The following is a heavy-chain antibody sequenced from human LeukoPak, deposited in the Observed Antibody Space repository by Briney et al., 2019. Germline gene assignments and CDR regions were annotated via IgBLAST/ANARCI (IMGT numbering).Heavy chain of an antibody. V-gene: IGHV4-61*02. CDR1: GGSISSGSYY. J-gene: IGHJ4*02. CDR3: ARRISH. Sequence: SQTLSLTCTVSGGSISSGSYYWSWIRQPAGKGLEWIGRIYTSGSTNYNPSLKSRVTISVDTSKNQFSLKLSSVTAADTAVYYCARRISHWGQGTLVTVSS. D-gene: IGHD2/OR15-2a*01. CDR2: IYTSGST.